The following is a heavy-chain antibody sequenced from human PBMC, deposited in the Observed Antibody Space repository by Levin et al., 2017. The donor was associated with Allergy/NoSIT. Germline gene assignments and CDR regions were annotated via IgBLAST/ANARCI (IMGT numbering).Heavy chain of an antibody. D-gene: IGHD4-11*01. J-gene: IGHJ5*02. CDR2: IKQDGSDK. V-gene: IGHV3-7*03. CDR1: GFTFSNYW. Sequence: SGGSLRLSCVASGFTFSNYWMTWVRQPPGKGLEWVANIKQDGSDKFYAESVKGRFTISRDNAKNSLFLQMNYLGTDDTAVYFCARDTTVGGEAWGQGTLVTVSS. CDR3: ARDTTVGGEA.